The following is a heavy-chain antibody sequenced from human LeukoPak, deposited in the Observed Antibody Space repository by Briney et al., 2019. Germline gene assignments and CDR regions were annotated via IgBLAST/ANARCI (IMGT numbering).Heavy chain of an antibody. V-gene: IGHV4-34*01. CDR1: GGSFSGYY. D-gene: IGHD2-21*02. Sequence: SETLSLTCAVYGGSFSGYYWSWIRQPPGKGLEWIGKINHSGSTNYNPSLKSRVTISVDTSKNQFSLTLSSVTAADTAVYYCARVVRDCGGDCYFDYWGQGTLVTVSS. CDR2: INHSGST. J-gene: IGHJ4*02. CDR3: ARVVRDCGGDCYFDY.